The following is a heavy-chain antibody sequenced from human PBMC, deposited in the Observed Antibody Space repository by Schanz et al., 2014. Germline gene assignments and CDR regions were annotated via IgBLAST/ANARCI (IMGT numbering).Heavy chain of an antibody. D-gene: IGHD6-19*01. Sequence: HVQLAESGGGVVQPGGSLRLSCVASGFSFSGFAVHWVRQAPGKGLEWVSIVSHDGFTKHYADSVRGRFTLSRDNSKNTVYLQMNSLRAEDTALYFCATDYSGGGCHIWGQGTMVTVSS. CDR3: ATDYSGGGCHI. V-gene: IGHV3-30*04. J-gene: IGHJ3*02. CDR1: GFSFSGFA. CDR2: VSHDGFTK.